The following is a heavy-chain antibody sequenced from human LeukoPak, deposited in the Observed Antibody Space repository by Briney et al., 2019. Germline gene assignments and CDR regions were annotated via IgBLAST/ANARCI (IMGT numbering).Heavy chain of an antibody. CDR3: ARQGSNSSGWYPVDD. V-gene: IGHV1-46*01. J-gene: IGHJ4*02. CDR2: INPSGGST. CDR1: GYTFTSYY. Sequence: ASVKVSCKASGYTFTSYYMHWVRQAPGQGLEWIGIINPSGGSTSYAQKFQGRVTMTRDTSTSTVYMELSSLRSEDTAVYFCARQGSNSSGWYPVDDWGQGTLVTVSS. D-gene: IGHD6-19*01.